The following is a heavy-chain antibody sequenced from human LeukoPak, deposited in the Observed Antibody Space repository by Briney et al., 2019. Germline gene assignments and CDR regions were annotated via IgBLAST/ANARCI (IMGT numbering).Heavy chain of an antibody. CDR1: GFTFNKYG. J-gene: IGHJ4*02. Sequence: PGGSLRLSCTASGFTFNKYGMHWVRQAPGKGLEWVAVISSDGSATYYVDSVKGRFTVSRDNSKNTLYLQMNSLRAEDTAVYYCGKDYDTSAYHISADYWGQGTLVTVSS. D-gene: IGHD3-22*01. CDR2: ISSDGSAT. V-gene: IGHV3-30*18. CDR3: GKDYDTSAYHISADY.